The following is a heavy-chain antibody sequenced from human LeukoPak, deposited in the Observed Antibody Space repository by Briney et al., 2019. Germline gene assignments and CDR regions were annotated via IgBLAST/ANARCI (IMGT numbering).Heavy chain of an antibody. CDR3: ARDSGSYPYYYGMDV. CDR2: IHYSGST. Sequence: PSETLSLTCTVSGGSVSSYYWSWIRQPPGKGLEWIGYIHYSGSTNYNPSLKSRVTISIDTSKNQFSLRLSSVTAADTAVYYCARDSGSYPYYYGMDVWGQGTTVTVSS. V-gene: IGHV4-59*02. J-gene: IGHJ6*02. CDR1: GGSVSSYY. D-gene: IGHD1-26*01.